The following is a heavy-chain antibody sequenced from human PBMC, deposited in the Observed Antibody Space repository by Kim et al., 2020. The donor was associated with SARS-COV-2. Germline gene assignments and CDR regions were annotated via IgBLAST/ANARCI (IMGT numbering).Heavy chain of an antibody. CDR3: TTDWLSFGEFMMGEI. D-gene: IGHD3-10*01. J-gene: IGHJ4*02. V-gene: IGHV3-15*01. Sequence: GGSLRLSCAASGFTFSNAWMSWVRQAPGKGLEWVGRIKSKTDGGTTDYAAPVKGRFTISRDDSKNTLYLQMNSLKTEDTAVYYCTTDWLSFGEFMMGEIWGQGTLVTVSS. CDR2: IKSKTDGGTT. CDR1: GFTFSNAW.